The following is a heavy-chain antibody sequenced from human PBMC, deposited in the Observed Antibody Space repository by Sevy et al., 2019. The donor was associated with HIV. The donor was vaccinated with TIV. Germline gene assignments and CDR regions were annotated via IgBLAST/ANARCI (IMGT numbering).Heavy chain of an antibody. Sequence: GGSLRLSCTASQFTFSTDAMSWVRQAPGKGLEWVSIISGSGTSTYYADSVKDRFSISRDNSRGTLHLQMNSLRAEDTASYYCAKDRGGYCSGGTCYGDAFDFWGPGTMVTVSS. J-gene: IGHJ3*01. V-gene: IGHV3-23*01. CDR2: ISGSGTST. CDR3: AKDRGGYCSGGTCYGDAFDF. D-gene: IGHD2-15*01. CDR1: QFTFSTDA.